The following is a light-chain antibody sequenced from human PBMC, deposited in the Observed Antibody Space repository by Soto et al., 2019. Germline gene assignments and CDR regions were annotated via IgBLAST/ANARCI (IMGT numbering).Light chain of an antibody. CDR1: QSISSY. J-gene: IGKJ4*01. Sequence: DIQMTQSPSSLSASVGDRVTITCRASQSISSYLNWYQQKPGKAPKLLIYAASSLQSGVPSRFSGSGSGTDFTLTISSLQPEDFATYYCLQGHTFPLSFGGGTKVEIK. CDR2: AAS. V-gene: IGKV1-39*01. CDR3: LQGHTFPLS.